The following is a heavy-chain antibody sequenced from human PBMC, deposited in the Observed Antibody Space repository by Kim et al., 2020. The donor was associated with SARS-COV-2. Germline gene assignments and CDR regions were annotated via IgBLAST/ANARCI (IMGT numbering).Heavy chain of an antibody. Sequence: YVDSVKGRFTHTSDNSKNTLYLQMNILRAEYTAVYYCAEDSNWNGYYFDYWGQGTLVTVSS. D-gene: IGHD1-20*01. CDR3: AEDSNWNGYYFDY. J-gene: IGHJ4*02. V-gene: IGHV3-23*01.